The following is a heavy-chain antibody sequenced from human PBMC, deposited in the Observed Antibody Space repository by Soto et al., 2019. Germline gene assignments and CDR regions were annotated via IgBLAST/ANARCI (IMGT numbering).Heavy chain of an antibody. CDR2: IYPTNSET. V-gene: IGHV5-51*01. D-gene: IGHD3-10*01. CDR1: GYAFINFW. CDR3: ARPGGSGTYYKFDY. Sequence: PGESLKISCKGSGYAFINFWIGWVRQMPGKGLEWIGIIYPTNSETRYSPSFQGQVTMSVDKSTATAYLQLSSLQASDTGIYYCARPGGSGTYYKFDYWGQGTPVTVSS. J-gene: IGHJ4*02.